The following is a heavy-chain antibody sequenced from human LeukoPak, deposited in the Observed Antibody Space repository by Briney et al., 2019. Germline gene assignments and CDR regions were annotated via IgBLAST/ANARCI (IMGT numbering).Heavy chain of an antibody. D-gene: IGHD6-13*01. CDR2: IYHSGST. V-gene: IGHV4-38-2*02. CDR1: GYSISSGYY. CDR3: AREGMSSWDFDY. J-gene: IGHJ4*02. Sequence: SETLSLTCTVSGYSISSGYYWGWIRQTPGKGLEWIGTIYHSGSTYYNPSLKSRVTISIDTSKNQFSLKLSSVTAADTAVYYCAREGMSSWDFDYWGQGTLVTVSS.